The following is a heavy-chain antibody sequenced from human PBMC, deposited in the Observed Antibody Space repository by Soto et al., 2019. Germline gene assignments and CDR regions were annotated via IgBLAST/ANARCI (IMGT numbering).Heavy chain of an antibody. CDR3: ARGNEAFDI. CDR2: IYPDDSDT. CDR1: RYSFRSYW. Sequence: PGESLKISCKASRYSFRSYWIGWVRQMPGRGLEWMGSIYPDDSDTRYSPSFRGQVTISADKSLSIAYLQWNSLRASDTAIYYCARGNEAFDIWGQGTMVTVSS. J-gene: IGHJ3*02. V-gene: IGHV5-51*01.